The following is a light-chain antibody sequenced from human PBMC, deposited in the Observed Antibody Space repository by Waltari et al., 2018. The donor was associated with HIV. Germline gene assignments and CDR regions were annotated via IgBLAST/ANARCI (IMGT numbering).Light chain of an antibody. CDR2: EVS. Sequence: QSALTQPAPVSGSPGQSITISCTGTSRDVGGYNLVSCYQQHPGKAPKLMIYEVSKRPSGVSNRFSGSKSGNTASLTISGLQAEDEADYYCCSYAGSSTPWVFGGGTKLTVL. J-gene: IGLJ3*02. CDR1: SRDVGGYNL. CDR3: CSYAGSSTPWV. V-gene: IGLV2-23*02.